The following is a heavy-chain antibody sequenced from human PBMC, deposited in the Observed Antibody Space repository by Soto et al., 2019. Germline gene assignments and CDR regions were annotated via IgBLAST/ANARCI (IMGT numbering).Heavy chain of an antibody. CDR2: ISGGGGTT. D-gene: IGHD5-12*01. CDR3: AKGYSGYDYGVDY. J-gene: IGHJ4*02. CDR1: GFTFSSYV. V-gene: IGHV3-23*01. Sequence: EVQLLESGGGLVQPGGSLRLSCAASGFTFSSYVMSWVRQAPGKGLEWVLSISGGGGTTYYADSVKGRFTISRDNSKNTLYLQMNSLRAEDTAVYYCAKGYSGYDYGVDYWGQGTLVTVSS.